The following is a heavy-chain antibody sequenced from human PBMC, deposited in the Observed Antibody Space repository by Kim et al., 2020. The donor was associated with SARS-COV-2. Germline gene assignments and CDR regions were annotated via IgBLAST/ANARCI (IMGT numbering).Heavy chain of an antibody. Sequence: GGSLRLSCAASGFTFSSYSMNWVRQAPGKGLEWVSSISSSSRYIYYADSVKGRFTISRDNAKSSLYLQMKSLRAEDTAVYYCARDYYDSSGKFDYWGQGTLVTVSS. CDR1: GFTFSSYS. CDR2: ISSSSRYI. CDR3: ARDYYDSSGKFDY. J-gene: IGHJ4*02. V-gene: IGHV3-21*01. D-gene: IGHD3-22*01.